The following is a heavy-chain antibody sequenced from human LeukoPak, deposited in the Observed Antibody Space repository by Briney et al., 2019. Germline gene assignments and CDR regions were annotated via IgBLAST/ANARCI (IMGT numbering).Heavy chain of an antibody. CDR3: AKDKNDYGDYYYMDV. D-gene: IGHD4-17*01. V-gene: IGHV3-30*02. CDR1: GFTFSSYG. J-gene: IGHJ6*03. Sequence: PGGSLRLSCAASGFTFSSYGMHWVRQAPGKGLEWVAFIWHDGNHKNCADSVKGRFAISRDNSKNTLSLQMNSLRAEDTAVYYCAKDKNDYGDYYYMDVWGKGPTVTVSS. CDR2: IWHDGNHK.